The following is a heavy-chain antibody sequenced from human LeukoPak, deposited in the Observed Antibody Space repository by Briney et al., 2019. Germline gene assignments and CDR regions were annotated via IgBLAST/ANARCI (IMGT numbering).Heavy chain of an antibody. V-gene: IGHV4-34*01. CDR1: GGSFSGYY. J-gene: IGHJ6*03. D-gene: IGHD2-2*01. Sequence: SETLSLTCAVYGGSFSGYYWSWIRQPPGKGLEGIGQINHSGSTYYNPSLKSRVTISLDTSNNQFSLRLGSVTAADTAVYYCARDLYCSSTSCYRSYYYYYMDVWGKGTTVTVSS. CDR3: ARDLYCSSTSCYRSYYYYYMDV. CDR2: INHSGST.